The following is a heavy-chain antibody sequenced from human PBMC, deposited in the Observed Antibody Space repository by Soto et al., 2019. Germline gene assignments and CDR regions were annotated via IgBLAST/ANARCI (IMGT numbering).Heavy chain of an antibody. Sequence: QVQLVESGGGLVRPGGSLRLSCAASGFTFSDYYMTWIRQAQGKGLEWVSYITGSSDYTNYADSVKGRFTISRDNVKNSLYLQMKSLRAEDTAVYYCERECSYGMDVWGQGTTVTVSS. D-gene: IGHD2-8*01. CDR3: ERECSYGMDV. CDR1: GFTFSDYY. CDR2: ITGSSDYT. J-gene: IGHJ6*02. V-gene: IGHV3-11*05.